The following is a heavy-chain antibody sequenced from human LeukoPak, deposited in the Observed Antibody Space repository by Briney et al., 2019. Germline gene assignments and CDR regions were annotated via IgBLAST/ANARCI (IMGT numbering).Heavy chain of an antibody. J-gene: IGHJ5*02. CDR3: AKDRGYDFWSGKLFDP. Sequence: GWSLRLSCAASGFTFSSYSMNWVRQAPGKGLEWVSAISSSGGSTYHADSVKGRFTISRDNSMNTLYLQMNSLRAEDTAVYYCAKDRGYDFWSGKLFDPWGQGTLVTVSS. V-gene: IGHV3-23*01. D-gene: IGHD3-3*01. CDR1: GFTFSSYS. CDR2: ISSSGGST.